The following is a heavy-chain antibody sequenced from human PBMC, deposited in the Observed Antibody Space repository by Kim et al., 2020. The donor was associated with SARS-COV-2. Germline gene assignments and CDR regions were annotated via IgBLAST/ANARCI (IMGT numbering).Heavy chain of an antibody. D-gene: IGHD6-19*01. J-gene: IGHJ6*02. CDR3: ARGGSSGRSLGLMDV. Sequence: ASVKVSCKASGYTFTSHVLHWVRQAPGQRLEWMGWINPANGNTKYSQKFQGGVTITRDTSASTVYMELSSLRSEDTAVYYCARGGSSGRSLGLMDVWGQGTTVTVSS. CDR2: INPANGNT. CDR1: GYTFTSHV. V-gene: IGHV1-3*01.